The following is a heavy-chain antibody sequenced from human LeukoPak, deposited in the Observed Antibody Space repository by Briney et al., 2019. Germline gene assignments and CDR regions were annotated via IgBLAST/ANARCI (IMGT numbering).Heavy chain of an antibody. CDR3: ARKGSAWNYFDY. Sequence: SGPTLVHPTQPLTLTCTFSGFSLSTSGMCVSWIRQPPGKALEWLALIDWDGEKWYSTSLKTRLTISKDTSKNQVVLTMTNMDPVDTATYYCARKGSAWNYFDYWGQGALVTVSS. J-gene: IGHJ4*02. V-gene: IGHV2-70*01. CDR2: IDWDGEK. D-gene: IGHD6-19*01. CDR1: GFSLSTSGMC.